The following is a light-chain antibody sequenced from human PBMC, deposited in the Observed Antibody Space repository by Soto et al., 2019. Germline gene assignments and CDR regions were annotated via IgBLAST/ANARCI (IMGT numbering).Light chain of an antibody. Sequence: DTQMTQSPSTLSGSIGDRVTIPCRASRSVSSWVAWYQQKPGKAPKLLISDASDLERGVPSRFSGKGSGTEFTLTISSLQPEDFATYYCQQYDSYSWTFGQGTKVDIK. V-gene: IGKV1-5*01. CDR3: QQYDSYSWT. J-gene: IGKJ1*01. CDR1: RSVSSW. CDR2: DAS.